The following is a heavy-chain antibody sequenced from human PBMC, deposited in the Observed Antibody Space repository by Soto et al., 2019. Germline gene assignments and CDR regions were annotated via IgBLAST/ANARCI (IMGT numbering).Heavy chain of an antibody. CDR2: IYPGDSDT. D-gene: IGHD3-10*01. V-gene: IGHV5-51*01. J-gene: IGHJ4*02. CDR1: GYSFAGYW. Sequence: PGESLKISCKGSGYSFAGYWITWVRQMPGKGLEWMGIIYPGDSDTRYSPSFQDQVTISADKSISTAYLQWNSLKASDSAMYHCARSYSRGGSYFVILDSWGQGTLVTVSS. CDR3: ARSYSRGGSYFVILDS.